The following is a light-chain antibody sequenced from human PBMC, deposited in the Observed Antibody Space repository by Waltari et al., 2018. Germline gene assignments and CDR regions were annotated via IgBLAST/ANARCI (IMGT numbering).Light chain of an antibody. V-gene: IGKV1-5*03. Sequence: DIQVTPSPSTLSASVGDRVTITCRASQGIVVWWAWYQQKPGKAPRLLIFKDSYLESGVPSRFSGSASGTAFTLTISSLQADDFATYYCLQYNSYPWTFGQGTTVEIK. J-gene: IGKJ1*01. CDR1: QGIVVW. CDR2: KDS. CDR3: LQYNSYPWT.